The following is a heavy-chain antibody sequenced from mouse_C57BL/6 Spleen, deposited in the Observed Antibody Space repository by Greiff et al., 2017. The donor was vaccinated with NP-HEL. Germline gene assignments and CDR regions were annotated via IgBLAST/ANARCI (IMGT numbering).Heavy chain of an antibody. D-gene: IGHD1-1*01. CDR1: GYTFTSYW. Sequence: VQLQQPGAELVKPGASVKLSCKASGYTFTSYWMQWVKQRPGQGLEWIGEIDPSDSYTNYNQKFKGKATLTVDTSSSTAYMQLSSLTSEDSAVYYCARLAVVATRYFDVWGTGTTVTVSS. V-gene: IGHV1-50*01. CDR3: ARLAVVATRYFDV. J-gene: IGHJ1*03. CDR2: IDPSDSYT.